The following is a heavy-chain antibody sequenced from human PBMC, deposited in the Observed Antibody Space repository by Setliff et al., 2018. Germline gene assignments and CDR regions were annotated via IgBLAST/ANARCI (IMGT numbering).Heavy chain of an antibody. D-gene: IGHD3-10*01. V-gene: IGHV4-39*01. CDR1: GGSISTSSHH. J-gene: IGHJ3*02. Sequence: PSETLSLTCTVSGGSISTSSHHWVWIRQSPGKGLEWIGTIYSSGTTYYSLSLKSRVTISLDTSKSQFSLNLGSVTAADTAVYYCTRRPRGRAAFDIWGQGTMVTVSS. CDR3: TRRPRGRAAFDI. CDR2: IYSSGTT.